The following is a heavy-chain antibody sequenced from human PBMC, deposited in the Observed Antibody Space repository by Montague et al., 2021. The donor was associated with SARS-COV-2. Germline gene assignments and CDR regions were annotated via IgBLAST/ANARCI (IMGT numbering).Heavy chain of an antibody. Sequence: TLSLTCTVSGGSISSGGYYWSWIRQHPGKGLERIGYIYYSGSTYYNPSLKSRVTISVDTSKNQFSLKLSSVTAADTAVYYCAGDPLKITMFGVDNCYYYGMDVWGQGTTVTVSS. D-gene: IGHD3-3*01. CDR2: IYYSGST. J-gene: IGHJ6*02. CDR1: GGSISSGGYY. V-gene: IGHV4-31*03. CDR3: AGDPLKITMFGVDNCYYYGMDV.